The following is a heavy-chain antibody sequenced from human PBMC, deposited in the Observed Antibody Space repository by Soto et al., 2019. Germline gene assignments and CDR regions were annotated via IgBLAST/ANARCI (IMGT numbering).Heavy chain of an antibody. J-gene: IGHJ1*01. CDR3: AKEPRSLEYFQH. CDR1: GFTFSSYG. CDR2: ISYDGSNK. Sequence: QVRLVESGGGVVQPGRSLRLSCAASGFTFSSYGMHWVRQAPGKGLEWVAVISYDGSNKYYADSVKGRFTISRDNSKNTLYLQMNSLRAEDTAVYYCAKEPRSLEYFQHWGQGTLVTVSS. V-gene: IGHV3-30*18.